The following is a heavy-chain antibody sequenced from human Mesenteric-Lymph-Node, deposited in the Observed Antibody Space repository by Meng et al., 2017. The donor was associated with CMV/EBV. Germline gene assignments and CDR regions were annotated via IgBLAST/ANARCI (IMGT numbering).Heavy chain of an antibody. CDR1: GDSVSSNSAA. V-gene: IGHV6-1*01. Sequence: SQTLSLTCAISGDSVSSNSAAWNWTRQSPSRGLEWLGRTYYRSKWYNDYAVSVKTRISINPDTSKNQFSLQLNSVTPEDTAVYYCAREGGYDQGLAYWGQGTLVTVSS. D-gene: IGHD5-12*01. CDR3: AREGGYDQGLAY. CDR2: TYYRSKWYN. J-gene: IGHJ4*02.